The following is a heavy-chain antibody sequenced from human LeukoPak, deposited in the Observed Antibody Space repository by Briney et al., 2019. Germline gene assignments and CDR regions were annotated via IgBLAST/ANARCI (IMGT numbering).Heavy chain of an antibody. CDR1: GGTFSSYA. Sequence: SVKVSCKASGGTFSSYATSWVRQAPGQGLEWMGRIIPILGIANYAQKFQGRVTITADNSTSTAYMELSSLRSEDTAVYYCANRVSSGWYRDAFDIWGQGTMVTVSS. CDR2: IIPILGIA. J-gene: IGHJ3*02. V-gene: IGHV1-69*04. CDR3: ANRVSSGWYRDAFDI. D-gene: IGHD6-19*01.